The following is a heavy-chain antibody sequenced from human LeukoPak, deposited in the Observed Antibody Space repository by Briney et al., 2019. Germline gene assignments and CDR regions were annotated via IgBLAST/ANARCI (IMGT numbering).Heavy chain of an antibody. CDR2: INHSGST. CDR3: ARGRRYSSTIDY. D-gene: IGHD6-19*01. V-gene: IGHV4-34*01. CDR1: GGSFSGYY. J-gene: IGHJ4*02. Sequence: SETLSPTCAVYGGSFSGYYWSWIRQPPGKGLEWIGEINHSGSTNHNPSLKSRVTISVDTSKNQFSLKLSSVTAADTAVYYCARGRRYSSTIDYWGQGTLVTVSS.